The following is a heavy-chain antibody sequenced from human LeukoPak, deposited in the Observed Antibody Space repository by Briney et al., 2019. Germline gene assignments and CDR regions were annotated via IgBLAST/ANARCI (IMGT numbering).Heavy chain of an antibody. CDR2: ISYDGTNK. Sequence: GRSLRLSCAASGFTFSTYGMHWVRQAPGKGLEWVAGISYDGTNKNYADSVKGRFTISRDNSKNTLYLQMNSLRAEDTAVYYCAGVYDGSFGYLDYWGQGTLVTVSS. CDR1: GFTFSTYG. D-gene: IGHD2-8*01. V-gene: IGHV3-30-3*01. CDR3: AGVYDGSFGYLDY. J-gene: IGHJ4*02.